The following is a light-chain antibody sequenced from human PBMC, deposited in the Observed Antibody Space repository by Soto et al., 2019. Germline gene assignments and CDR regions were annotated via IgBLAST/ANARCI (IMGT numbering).Light chain of an antibody. CDR2: GAS. V-gene: IGKV3-20*01. CDR3: QHYGSSSIT. CDR1: QSVSSSY. J-gene: IGKJ5*01. Sequence: VLTQSPGALSLSPGERATLSCRASQSVSSSYLAWYQQKPGQAPRLLIYGASSRATGIPDRFSGSGSGTDFTLTISRLEPEDFAVYYCQHYGSSSITFGQGT.